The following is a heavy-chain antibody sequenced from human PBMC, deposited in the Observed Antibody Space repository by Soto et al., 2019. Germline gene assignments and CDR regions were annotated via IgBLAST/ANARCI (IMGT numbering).Heavy chain of an antibody. CDR1: GFTVSTKY. D-gene: IGHD3-16*01. CDR2: IYSGGST. Sequence: EVQLVESGGGLVKPGGSLRLSCAASGFTVSTKYMSWVRQAPGKGLEWVSVIYSGGSTFYADSVRGRFTISRDNSKNTVNLQMNSLRAKDTAVYYCARDPWAADYWGQGTLVTVSS. V-gene: IGHV3-66*01. CDR3: ARDPWAADY. J-gene: IGHJ4*02.